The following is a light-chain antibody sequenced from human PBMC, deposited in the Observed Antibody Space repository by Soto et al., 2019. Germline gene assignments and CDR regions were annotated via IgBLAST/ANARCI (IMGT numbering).Light chain of an antibody. CDR2: EAS. J-gene: IGLJ1*01. Sequence: IFYTGTSSGVGSYDLVSWYQQHPGKAPKLMIYEASERPSGVSNRFSGSKSGNTASLTISGLQAEDEADYYCCSYAGSTPFVFGTGTKVTVL. V-gene: IGLV2-23*01. CDR1: SSGVGSYDL. CDR3: CSYAGSTPFV.